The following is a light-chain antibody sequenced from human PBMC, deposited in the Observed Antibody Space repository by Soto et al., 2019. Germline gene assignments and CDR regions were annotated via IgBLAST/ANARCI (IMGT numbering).Light chain of an antibody. CDR2: KAS. J-gene: IGKJ1*01. CDR1: QSISSW. V-gene: IGKV1-5*03. CDR3: QQYDNYWT. Sequence: DIQMTQSPSTLSASVGDRVTITCRASQSISSWLAWYQQKPGKAPKLLIYKASSLESGVPSRFSGSGSGTEFTLTISSLQPDDFATYYCQQYDNYWTFGQGTKVAIK.